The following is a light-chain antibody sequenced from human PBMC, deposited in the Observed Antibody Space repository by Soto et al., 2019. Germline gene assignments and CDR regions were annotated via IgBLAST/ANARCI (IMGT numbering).Light chain of an antibody. CDR2: RAF. Sequence: EIVLTQSPGTLSLSPGERGTLSCRASQSVSSNYLAWYQQKPGQPPRLIIYRAFSMATGIPDRFSGSGSGTDFTLTISRLEPEDFAVYYCQYYGSSPWTFGQGTKVEIK. V-gene: IGKV3-20*01. J-gene: IGKJ1*01. CDR1: QSVSSNY. CDR3: QYYGSSPWT.